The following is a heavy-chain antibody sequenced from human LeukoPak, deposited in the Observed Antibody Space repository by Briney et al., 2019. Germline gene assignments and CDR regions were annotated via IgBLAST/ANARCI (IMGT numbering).Heavy chain of an antibody. D-gene: IGHD5-24*01. CDR1: GFTFSSHA. CDR2: INSNGGST. CDR3: ARGWAGWLDP. Sequence: GGSLRLSCAASGFTFSSHAMHWVRQAPGKGLEYVSGINSNGGSTYYANSVKGRFTISRDNSKNMLYLQMGSLRAEDMAVYYCARGWAGWLDPWGQGTLVTVSS. V-gene: IGHV3-64*01. J-gene: IGHJ5*02.